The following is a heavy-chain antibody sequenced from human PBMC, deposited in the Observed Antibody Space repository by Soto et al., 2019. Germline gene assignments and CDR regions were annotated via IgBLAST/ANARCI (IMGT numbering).Heavy chain of an antibody. CDR2: IYSGGST. Sequence: PGGSLRLSCAASGFTVSSNYMSWVRQAPGKGLEWVSVIYSGGSTYYADSVKGRFIISRDDSKNTLYLQMNSLRAEDTAVYYCAKDYGYCSGGSCYSSGWFDPWGQGTLVTVSS. J-gene: IGHJ5*02. D-gene: IGHD2-15*01. CDR3: AKDYGYCSGGSCYSSGWFDP. CDR1: GFTVSSNY. V-gene: IGHV3-66*01.